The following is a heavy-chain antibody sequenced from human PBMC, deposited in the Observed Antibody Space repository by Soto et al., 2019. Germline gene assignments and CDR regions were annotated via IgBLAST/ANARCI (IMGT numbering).Heavy chain of an antibody. CDR1: GFNFITYA. J-gene: IGHJ6*02. CDR2: ISNDGDNT. V-gene: IGHV3-30-3*01. D-gene: IGHD1-26*01. Sequence: QGQLVESGGGVVQPGRSLRLSCAASGFNFITYAMHWVRQAPGKGLEWLAIISNDGDNTYYADSVKGRFTISRSSSQNTVYLQMNSLRPDDTAVYYCARGCGADGMDVWGQGTTVTV. CDR3: ARGCGADGMDV.